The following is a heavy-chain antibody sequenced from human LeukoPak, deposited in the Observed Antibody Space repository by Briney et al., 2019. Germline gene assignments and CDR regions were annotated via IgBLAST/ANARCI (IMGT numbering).Heavy chain of an antibody. CDR1: GFTFSYYG. D-gene: IGHD2-15*01. CDR2: IRYDGSNK. Sequence: PGGSLRLSCAASGFTFSYYGTHWVRQAPGKGLEWVAFIRYDGSNKYYVDSVKGRFTISRDNSKNTLYLQMNSLRTEDTAVYYCAKEHCSGGSCYSHIDYWGQGTLVTVSS. CDR3: AKEHCSGGSCYSHIDY. J-gene: IGHJ4*02. V-gene: IGHV3-30*02.